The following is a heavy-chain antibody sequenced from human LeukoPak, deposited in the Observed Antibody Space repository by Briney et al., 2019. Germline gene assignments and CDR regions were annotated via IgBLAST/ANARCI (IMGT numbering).Heavy chain of an antibody. J-gene: IGHJ6*02. CDR2: ISAYNGNT. CDR3: AREGGFLEWLSGYGMDV. D-gene: IGHD3-3*01. V-gene: IGHV1-18*01. Sequence: GASVKVSCKASGYTFTSYGISWVRQAPGRGLEWMGWISAYNGNTNYAQKLQGRVTMTTDTSTSTAYMELRSLRSDDTAVYYCAREGGFLEWLSGYGMDVWGQGTTVTVSS. CDR1: GYTFTSYG.